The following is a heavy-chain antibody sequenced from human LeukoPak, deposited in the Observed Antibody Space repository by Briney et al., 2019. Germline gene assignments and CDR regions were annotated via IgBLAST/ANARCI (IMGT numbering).Heavy chain of an antibody. CDR3: AREMSYYGSGTYYNSFDY. D-gene: IGHD3-10*01. Sequence: TGGSLRLSCAASGFTFSDYYMSWIRQAPGKGLEWVSYISSSGSTIYYADSVKGRFTISRDNAKNSLYLQMNSLRAEDTAVYYCAREMSYYGSGTYYNSFDYWGQGTLVTVSS. CDR2: ISSSGSTI. CDR1: GFTFSDYY. J-gene: IGHJ4*02. V-gene: IGHV3-11*01.